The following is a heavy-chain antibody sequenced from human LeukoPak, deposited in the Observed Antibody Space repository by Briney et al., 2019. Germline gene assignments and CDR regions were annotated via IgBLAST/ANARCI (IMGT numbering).Heavy chain of an antibody. CDR2: IYYSGST. Sequence: SETLSLTCTVSGGSISRSSYYWGWIRQPPGKGLEWIGSIYYSGSTYYNPSLESRVTISVDTSKNQFSLKLSSVTAADTAVYYCARHLFATVTAPFDYWGQGTLVTVSS. CDR1: GGSISRSSYY. D-gene: IGHD4-17*01. J-gene: IGHJ4*02. V-gene: IGHV4-39*01. CDR3: ARHLFATVTAPFDY.